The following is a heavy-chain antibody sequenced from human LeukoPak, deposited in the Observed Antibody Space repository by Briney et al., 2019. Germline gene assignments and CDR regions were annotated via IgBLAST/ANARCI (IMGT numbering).Heavy chain of an antibody. Sequence: ASVKVSCKASGYTFTDYYLHWVRQAPGQGLEWLGRFNPNSGGTDYAQMFQGRVTMTRDTSINTAYMELSGLRSDDTAVYYCARDASTTRVISASDNWGQGTLVTVSS. CDR2: FNPNSGGT. CDR3: ARDASTTRVISASDN. V-gene: IGHV1-2*02. D-gene: IGHD2/OR15-2a*01. CDR1: GYTFTDYY. J-gene: IGHJ4*02.